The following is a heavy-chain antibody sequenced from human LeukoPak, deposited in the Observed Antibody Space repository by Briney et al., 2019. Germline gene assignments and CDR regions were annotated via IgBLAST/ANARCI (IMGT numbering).Heavy chain of an antibody. CDR3: ARDLVVVTGLRTRGSFDF. Sequence: ASVKVSCKASGYTFTSNYMHWVRQAPGQGLEWMGIISPSGGSTTYAQKFQGRVTMTRDTSTNTVYMELSSLRSEDTAVYYCARDLVVVTGLRTRGSFDFWGQGTMVTVSS. J-gene: IGHJ3*01. V-gene: IGHV1-46*01. D-gene: IGHD2-21*02. CDR2: ISPSGGST. CDR1: GYTFTSNY.